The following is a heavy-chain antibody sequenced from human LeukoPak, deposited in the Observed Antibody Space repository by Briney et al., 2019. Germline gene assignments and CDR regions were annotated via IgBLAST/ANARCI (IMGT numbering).Heavy chain of an antibody. V-gene: IGHV3-20*04. CDR3: ARIGQNYDLDY. CDR1: GFTFDDYG. CDR2: INWNGGST. J-gene: IGHJ4*02. Sequence: GGSLRLSCAASGFTFDDYGMSWVRQAPGKGLEWVSGINWNGGSTGYADSVTGRFTISRDNAKNSLYLQMNSLRAEDTAVYYCARIGQNYDLDYWGQGTLVTVSS. D-gene: IGHD1-7*01.